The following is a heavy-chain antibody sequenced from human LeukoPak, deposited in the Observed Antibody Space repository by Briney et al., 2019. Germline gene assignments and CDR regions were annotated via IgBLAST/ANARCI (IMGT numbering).Heavy chain of an antibody. J-gene: IGHJ4*02. Sequence: GGALRLSRAASGFTVWSYSMNWVRQAPGEGPEWGSSISSSSSYIYYADSVKGRFTISRDNAKNSLYLQMNSLRAEDTAVYYCARGEDSSWYYFDYWGQGSLVTVSS. CDR3: ARGEDSSWYYFDY. CDR2: ISSSSSYI. CDR1: GFTVWSYS. D-gene: IGHD6-13*01. V-gene: IGHV3-21*01.